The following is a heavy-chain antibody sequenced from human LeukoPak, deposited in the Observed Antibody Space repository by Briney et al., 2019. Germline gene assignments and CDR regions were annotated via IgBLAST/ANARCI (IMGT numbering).Heavy chain of an antibody. V-gene: IGHV4-59*01. D-gene: IGHD3-22*01. CDR1: GGSISSDY. Sequence: SETLSLTCTVSGGSISSDYWSWIRQSPGKGLEWIGYIYYSGSTNYNPSLKSRVTIAVDTSKNQFSLELSSVTAADTAVYYCARGPTYYNDSSGYYLFDSWGQGTLVTVSS. CDR2: IYYSGST. CDR3: ARGPTYYNDSSGYYLFDS. J-gene: IGHJ4*02.